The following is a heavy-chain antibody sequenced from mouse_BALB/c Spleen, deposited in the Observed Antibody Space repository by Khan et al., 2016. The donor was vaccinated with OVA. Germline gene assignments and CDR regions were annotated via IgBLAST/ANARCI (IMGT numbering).Heavy chain of an antibody. J-gene: IGHJ4*01. CDR3: ARSNYYGRGLYAMDY. CDR1: GYTFTSYW. Sequence: DLVEPGASVKLSCKASGYTFTSYWINWIKERPGQGLEWIGQIGPGSGSAYYNELFKGKATLTVDTSSSTVYIQLSSLSSEDSAVYFCARSNYYGRGLYAMDYWGRGTSVTVSS. D-gene: IGHD1-1*01. V-gene: IGHV1S41*01. CDR2: IGPGSGSA.